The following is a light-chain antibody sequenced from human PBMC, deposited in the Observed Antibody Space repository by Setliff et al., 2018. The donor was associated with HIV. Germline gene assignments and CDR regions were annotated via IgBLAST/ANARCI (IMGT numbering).Light chain of an antibody. CDR2: EVS. CDR3: SSYAGSNNYV. Sequence: QSALTQPPSASGSPGQSVTISCTGTSSDVGGYNYASWYQQHPGKAPKLMIYEVSKRPSGVPDRFSGSKSGNTASLTVSGLQAEDEADYYCSSYAGSNNYVFGTGTKV. J-gene: IGLJ1*01. V-gene: IGLV2-8*01. CDR1: SSDVGGYNY.